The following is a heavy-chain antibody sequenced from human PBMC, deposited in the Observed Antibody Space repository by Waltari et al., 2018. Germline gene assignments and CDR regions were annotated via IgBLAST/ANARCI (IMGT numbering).Heavy chain of an antibody. J-gene: IGHJ4*02. Sequence: RRGPGKGLEWVSSISKSSGYLYYADSVKGRFTISRDNAKNSLYLQMNSLRVEDTALYYCARDAITLVRGVLTPFDYWGQGTLVSVTS. CDR3: ARDAITLVRGVLTPFDY. V-gene: IGHV3-21*01. CDR2: ISKSSGYL. D-gene: IGHD3-10*01.